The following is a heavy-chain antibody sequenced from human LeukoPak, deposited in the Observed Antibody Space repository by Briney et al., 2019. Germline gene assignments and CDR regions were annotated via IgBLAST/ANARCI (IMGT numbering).Heavy chain of an antibody. CDR3: AREGLDSGYEN. D-gene: IGHD5-12*01. CDR1: GFTVSSNY. Sequence: LSGGSLRLSCAASGFTVSSNYMSWVRQAPGKGLEWVSVIYSGGSTYYADSVKGRFTISRDNSKNTLYLQMNSLRAEDTAVYYCAREGLDSGYENWGQGTLVTVSS. J-gene: IGHJ4*02. V-gene: IGHV3-53*01. CDR2: IYSGGST.